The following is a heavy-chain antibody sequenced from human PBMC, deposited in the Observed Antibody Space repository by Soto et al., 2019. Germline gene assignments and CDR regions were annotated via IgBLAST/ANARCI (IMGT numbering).Heavy chain of an antibody. Sequence: QDQLVQSGAEVKKPGASVTVSCKASGYSFTNYGITWVRQAPGQGLEWMGWISGLHGHTHYAQKLQASVTMTTAASTSTAYMELRSLRSDDTAVYYCARDRGVAPPVAGNTHYYYYMDVWGKGTTVTVSS. J-gene: IGHJ6*03. CDR1: GYSFTNYG. CDR2: ISGLHGHT. CDR3: ARDRGVAPPVAGNTHYYYYMDV. V-gene: IGHV1-18*01. D-gene: IGHD6-19*01.